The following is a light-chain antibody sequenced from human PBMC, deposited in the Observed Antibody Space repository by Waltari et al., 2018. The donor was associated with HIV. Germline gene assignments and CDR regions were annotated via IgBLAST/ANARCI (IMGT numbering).Light chain of an antibody. CDR2: GAS. Sequence: EIVLTQSPDTLSLSPGERAALSCRASQSVSSNYLAWYQQKPGQAPRLLIYGASSRATGIPDTFSGSGSGTDFTLTISRLEPEDFAVYYCQQYGSSPYTFGQGTKLGIK. CDR3: QQYGSSPYT. J-gene: IGKJ2*01. CDR1: QSVSSNY. V-gene: IGKV3-20*01.